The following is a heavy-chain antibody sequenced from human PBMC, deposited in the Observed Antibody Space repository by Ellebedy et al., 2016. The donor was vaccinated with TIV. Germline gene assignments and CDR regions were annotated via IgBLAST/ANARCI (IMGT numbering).Heavy chain of an antibody. D-gene: IGHD2-2*01. Sequence: MPSETLSLTCNVSGGSISALTYHWGWVRQSPGKGLEWIGNSHYSGSTYYNPSLRSRVTISIDTSKSQFSLDLTSVTAADTAVYYCVLVAALRDRYYYYGVGVWGQGTTVTVSS. V-gene: IGHV4-39*07. CDR1: GGSISALTYH. J-gene: IGHJ6*02. CDR3: VLVAALRDRYYYYGVGV. CDR2: SHYSGST.